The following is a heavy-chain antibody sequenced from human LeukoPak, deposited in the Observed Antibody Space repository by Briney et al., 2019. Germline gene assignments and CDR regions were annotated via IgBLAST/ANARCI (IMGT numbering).Heavy chain of an antibody. CDR2: ISRGGSTT. CDR1: GFTFSDYY. V-gene: IGHV3-11*01. Sequence: PGGSLRLSCAASGFTFSDYYMSWIRQAPGKGLEWISYISRGGSTTYYADSVKGRFTISRDNAKNSLYLQMNSPRAEDTAVYYCARQPRVAAAPIWGQGTLVTVSS. D-gene: IGHD6-25*01. CDR3: ARQPRVAAAPI. J-gene: IGHJ4*02.